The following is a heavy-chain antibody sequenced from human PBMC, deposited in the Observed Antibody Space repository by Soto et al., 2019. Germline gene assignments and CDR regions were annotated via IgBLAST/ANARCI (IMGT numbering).Heavy chain of an antibody. V-gene: IGHV1-69*01. CDR2: VIPIFDKT. Sequence: QVQLVQSGAEVRKPGSSVKVSCKASGGTFSSYTLSWVRQAPGRGLEWMGGVIPIFDKTKYAQKFQGRVTITADESTSTVYMALSSLRFADTAVYYCARDRGPTRLYYYGMDVWGQGTTVTVSS. D-gene: IGHD3-16*01. CDR3: ARDRGPTRLYYYGMDV. CDR1: GGTFSSYT. J-gene: IGHJ6*02.